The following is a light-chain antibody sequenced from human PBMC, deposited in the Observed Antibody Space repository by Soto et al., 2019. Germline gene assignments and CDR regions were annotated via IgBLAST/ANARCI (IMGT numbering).Light chain of an antibody. CDR3: QHYNDYSRV. CDR2: RAS. Sequence: DIQMTQSPSTPSASIGYTVTITCRTSQSVDTWLAWYQHKAGKAPKLLIYRASSLATGVPSRFSGSGSGTAFTLTITSLQPDDFATYYCQHYNDYSRVFGQGTQVEIK. J-gene: IGKJ1*01. CDR1: QSVDTW. V-gene: IGKV1-5*03.